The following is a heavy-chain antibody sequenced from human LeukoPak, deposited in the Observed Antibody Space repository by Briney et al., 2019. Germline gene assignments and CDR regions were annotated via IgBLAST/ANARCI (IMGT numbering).Heavy chain of an antibody. V-gene: IGHV3-30*18. CDR2: ISYDGGNK. J-gene: IGHJ4*02. CDR1: GFTFSSFG. Sequence: PGGSLRLSCAGSGFTFSSFGMHWVRQAPGKGLEWVAVISYDGGNKYYADSVKGRFTISRDNSKNTVYLQMNSLRAEDTAVYYCAKDGGWLQSAYYFDYWGQGTLVTVSS. D-gene: IGHD5-24*01. CDR3: AKDGGWLQSAYYFDY.